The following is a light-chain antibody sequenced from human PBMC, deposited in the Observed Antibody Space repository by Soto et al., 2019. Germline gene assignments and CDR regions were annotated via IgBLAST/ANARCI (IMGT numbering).Light chain of an antibody. Sequence: VLTKFPATLSLSPGERATLSCRASQSVRGNLAWYQQKPGQAPRLLIYDSSTRAAGIPLRFSGTGSGTDFTLTVTSLQSEDFAVYFCQQYNHWPPLTFGGGTKVDIK. CDR1: QSVRGN. CDR3: QQYNHWPPLT. CDR2: DSS. V-gene: IGKV3-15*01. J-gene: IGKJ4*01.